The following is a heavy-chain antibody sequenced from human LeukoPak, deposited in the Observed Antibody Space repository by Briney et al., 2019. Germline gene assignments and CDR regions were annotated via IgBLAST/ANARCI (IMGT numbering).Heavy chain of an antibody. V-gene: IGHV4-31*03. J-gene: IGHJ6*02. Sequence: SETLSLTCTVSGGSISSGGYYWRWIRQHPGKGLEWIGYIYYSGSTYYNPSLKSRVTISVDTSKNQFSLKLSSVTAADTAVYYCARDWAMVRGNRTPPGDYYYGMDVWGQGTTVTVSS. D-gene: IGHD3-10*01. CDR2: IYYSGST. CDR1: GGSISSGGYY. CDR3: ARDWAMVRGNRTPPGDYYYGMDV.